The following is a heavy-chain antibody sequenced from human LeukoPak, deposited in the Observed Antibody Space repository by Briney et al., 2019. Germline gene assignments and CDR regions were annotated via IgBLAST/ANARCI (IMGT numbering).Heavy chain of an antibody. CDR2: VRPNNGGA. CDR3: ARDQATTVTSYYYYGMDV. D-gene: IGHD4-17*01. Sequence: VASVNVSSKASGYTFTVYYMHWVRQAPGQGIEWMGWVRPNNGGANFAQKFQGRVTMTRGTSISTAYMELSSLTSDDTAVYYCARDQATTVTSYYYYGMDVWGQGTTVTVSS. CDR1: GYTFTVYY. V-gene: IGHV1-2*02. J-gene: IGHJ6*02.